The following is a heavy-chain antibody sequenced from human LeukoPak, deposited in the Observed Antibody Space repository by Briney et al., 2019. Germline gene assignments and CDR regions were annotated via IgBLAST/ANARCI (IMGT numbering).Heavy chain of an antibody. CDR1: GFTFGNYA. CDR2: ISGSGSNT. J-gene: IGHJ6*02. V-gene: IGHV3-23*01. CDR3: AKKPAAGYCSGGSCSTYYYYNGMDV. D-gene: IGHD2-15*01. Sequence: PGGSLRLSCAGSGFTFGNYAMSGVRQAPGKGLEWVSTISGSGSNTYYADSVKGRFTFSRDNSKNTLYLQMNSLRAEDMAEYYCAKKPAAGYCSGGSCSTYYYYNGMDVWGQGITVTVSS.